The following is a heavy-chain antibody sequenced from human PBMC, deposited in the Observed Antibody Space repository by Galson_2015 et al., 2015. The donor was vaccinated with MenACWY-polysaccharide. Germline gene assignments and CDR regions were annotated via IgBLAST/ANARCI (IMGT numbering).Heavy chain of an antibody. CDR2: ITSDGSGT. CDR3: TRGIAMTGNPNWSDP. D-gene: IGHD6-19*01. Sequence: SLRLSCAASGFTFGNSWMHWVRQTPERGLVWVSRITSDGSGTGYADSVKGRFTISRDNAKNTLYLQMNSLRVEDTAVYYCTRGIAMTGNPNWSDPWGQGTLVTVSS. V-gene: IGHV3-74*01. CDR1: GFTFGNSW. J-gene: IGHJ5*02.